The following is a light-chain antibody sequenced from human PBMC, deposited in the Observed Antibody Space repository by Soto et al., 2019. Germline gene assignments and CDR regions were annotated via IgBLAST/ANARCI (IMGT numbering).Light chain of an antibody. J-gene: IGLJ1*01. V-gene: IGLV1-40*01. CDR1: SSHFGAGFD. CDR2: ANS. Sequence: QSVLTQPPSVSGAPGQRVTISCTGSSSHFGAGFDVHWYQQFPGTAPKPLIYANSNRPSGVPDRFSGSKSGTSASLAITGLQAEDEADYYGQSYDINMNGYVFGTGTKVTVL. CDR3: QSYDINMNGYV.